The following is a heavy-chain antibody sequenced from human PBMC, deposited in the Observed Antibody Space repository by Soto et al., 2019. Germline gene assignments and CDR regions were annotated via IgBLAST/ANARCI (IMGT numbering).Heavy chain of an antibody. CDR3: AKGVELDV. Sequence: EVLLLESGGGLVQPGGSLRLSCEASGFSFSSFAMNWVRQAPGKGLEWVSAIGDSGASTYYADSVKVRFTISRDNSRNTLYLQLNSLRVENTVVYYCAKGVELDVWGNGTTVTVSS. V-gene: IGHV3-23*01. D-gene: IGHD1-26*01. J-gene: IGHJ6*04. CDR1: GFSFSSFA. CDR2: IGDSGAST.